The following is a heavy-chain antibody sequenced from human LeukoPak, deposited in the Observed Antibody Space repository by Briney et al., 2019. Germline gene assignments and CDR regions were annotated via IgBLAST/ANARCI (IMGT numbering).Heavy chain of an antibody. Sequence: SQTLSLTCAISGDSVSSNSAAWNWIRQSPSRGLEWLGRTYYRSKWYNDYAVSVKSRITINPDTSKNQFSLQLKSVTPEDTAVYYCARVPNFKYDFWSGSRSGYDYGGQGTLVTVFS. D-gene: IGHD3-3*01. CDR1: GDSVSSNSAA. V-gene: IGHV6-1*01. CDR2: TYYRSKWYN. J-gene: IGHJ4*02. CDR3: ARVPNFKYDFWSGSRSGYDY.